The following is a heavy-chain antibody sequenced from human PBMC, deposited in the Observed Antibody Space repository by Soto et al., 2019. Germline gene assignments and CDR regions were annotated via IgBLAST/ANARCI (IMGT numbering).Heavy chain of an antibody. V-gene: IGHV4-34*01. J-gene: IGHJ4*02. D-gene: IGHD4-17*01. CDR1: GGSFSGYY. Sequence: QVQLQQWGAGLLKPSETLSLTCAVYGGSFSGYYWSWIRQPPGKGLEWIGEINHTGSTNYNPSLKSRVTISVDPSKNQFSLKLSSVTAADTAVYYCARRKHTVTIDYWGQGTLVTVSS. CDR3: ARRKHTVTIDY. CDR2: INHTGST.